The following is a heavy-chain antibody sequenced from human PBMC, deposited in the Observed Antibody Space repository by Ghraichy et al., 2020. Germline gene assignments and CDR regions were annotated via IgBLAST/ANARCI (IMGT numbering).Heavy chain of an antibody. J-gene: IGHJ6*02. CDR1: GFTFEDYA. CDR2: IFLNGGAT. V-gene: IGHV3-9*01. CDR3: TKDLTPGGADV. Sequence: GGSLRLSCVASGFTFEDYAMHWVRQAPGKGLEWVSGIFLNGGATDYADSVKGRFTTSRDKATDSLYLQMNSLTPEDTAIYYCTKDLTPGGADVWGQGTTVIVSS. D-gene: IGHD2-15*01.